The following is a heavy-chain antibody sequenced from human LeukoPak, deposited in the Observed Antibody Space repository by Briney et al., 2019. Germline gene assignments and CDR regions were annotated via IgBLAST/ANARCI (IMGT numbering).Heavy chain of an antibody. V-gene: IGHV3-30-3*01. D-gene: IGHD6-19*01. CDR3: AILAVAGRTFDY. J-gene: IGHJ4*02. Sequence: GGSLRLSCAASGFTFSSYAMHWVRQAPGKGLEWVAVISYDGSNKYYADSVKGRFPISRDNSKNTLYLQMNSLRAEDTAVYYCAILAVAGRTFDYWGQGTLVTVSS. CDR2: ISYDGSNK. CDR1: GFTFSSYA.